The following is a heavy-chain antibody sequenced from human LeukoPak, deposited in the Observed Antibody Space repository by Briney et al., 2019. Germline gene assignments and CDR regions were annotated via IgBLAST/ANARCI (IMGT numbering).Heavy chain of an antibody. V-gene: IGHV4-34*01. CDR1: GGSFSGYY. CDR2: INHSGST. D-gene: IGHD3-10*01. J-gene: IGHJ4*02. Sequence: SETLSLTCAVYGGSFSGYYWSWIRQPPGKGLEWIGEINHSGSTNYNPSLKSRDTISVDTSKNQFSLKLSSVTAADTAVYYCARYYYGSGSYYRLGFYDYWGQGTLVTVSS. CDR3: ARYYYGSGSYYRLGFYDY.